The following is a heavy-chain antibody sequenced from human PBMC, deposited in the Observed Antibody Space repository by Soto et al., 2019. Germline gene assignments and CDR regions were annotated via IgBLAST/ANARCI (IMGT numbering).Heavy chain of an antibody. CDR3: ARGSVSSYGMDV. D-gene: IGHD2-2*01. CDR2: IYYSGST. CDR1: GGSISSYY. V-gene: IGHV4-59*01. J-gene: IGHJ6*02. Sequence: QVQLQESGPGLVKPSETLSLTCTVSGGSISSYYWSWIRQPPGKGLEWIGYIYYSGSTNYNPSLMSRATTAVDTSKNQFSLKLSSVTAADTAVYYCARGSVSSYGMDVWGQGTTVTVSS.